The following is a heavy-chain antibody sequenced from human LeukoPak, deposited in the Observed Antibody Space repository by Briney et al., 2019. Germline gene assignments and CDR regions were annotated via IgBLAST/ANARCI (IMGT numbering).Heavy chain of an antibody. V-gene: IGHV3-30*03. CDR2: ISYDGSNK. CDR1: GFTFSSYG. J-gene: IGHJ3*02. CDR3: ASEAVVVPLPAFDI. D-gene: IGHD2-2*01. Sequence: HPGGSLRLSCAASGFTFSSYGMHWVRQAPGKGLEWVAVISYDGSNKYYADSVKGRFTISRDNSKNTLYLQMNSLRAEDTAVYYCASEAVVVPLPAFDIWGQGTMVTVSS.